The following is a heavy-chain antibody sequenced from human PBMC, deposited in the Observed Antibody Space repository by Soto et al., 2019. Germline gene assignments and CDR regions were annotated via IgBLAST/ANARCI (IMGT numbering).Heavy chain of an antibody. CDR2: ITYEGNNK. J-gene: IGHJ6*02. CDR3: ARGYYYGMDV. CDR1: RFTLIRYA. Sequence: GRSLRLACPASRFTLIRYALRWVRQAPGKGLEWVGGITYEGNNKYYADSVKGRFTITRDNSKNTLYLQMNSLRPEDTAVYDCARGYYYGMDVWGQGTTVTVSS. V-gene: IGHV3-30-3*01.